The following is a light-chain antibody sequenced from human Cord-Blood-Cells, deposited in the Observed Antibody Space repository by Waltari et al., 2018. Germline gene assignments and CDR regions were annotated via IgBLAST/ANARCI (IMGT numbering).Light chain of an antibody. CDR1: QSVSSSY. Sequence: EIVLTQSPGTLSLSPGERANLSCRASQSVSSSYLAWYQQKPGQAPRLLIYGASSRATVIPDRFSGSGSVTDFTLTISRLEPEDFAVYYCQQYGSSPWTFGQGTKVEIK. CDR3: QQYGSSPWT. V-gene: IGKV3-20*01. J-gene: IGKJ1*01. CDR2: GAS.